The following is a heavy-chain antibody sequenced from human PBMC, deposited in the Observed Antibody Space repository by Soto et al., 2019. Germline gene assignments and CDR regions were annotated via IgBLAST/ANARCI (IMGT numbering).Heavy chain of an antibody. CDR1: GFTFSSYG. CDR3: ARVGGSSWSFFDY. Sequence: PGGSLRLSCAASGFTFSSYGMHWVRQAPGKGLEWVAIIWYDGTNKYYADSVKGRFTISRDNSNNTLYLQMNSLRAEDTAVYYCARVGGSSWSFFDYWGQGTLVTVSS. J-gene: IGHJ4*02. CDR2: IWYDGTNK. V-gene: IGHV3-33*01. D-gene: IGHD6-13*01.